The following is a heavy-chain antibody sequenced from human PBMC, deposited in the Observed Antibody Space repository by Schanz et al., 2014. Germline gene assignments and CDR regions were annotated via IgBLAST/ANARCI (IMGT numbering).Heavy chain of an antibody. D-gene: IGHD6-13*01. J-gene: IGHJ3*02. CDR2: ISSGGGTT. CDR1: GFNFKAYA. Sequence: EAQLLESGGGLVQPGGSLRLSCAASGFNFKAYAMSWVRRAPGKGLEWVAGISSGGGTTFYADSVKGRFSISRDNSKNTVYMQMSSLRADDSAVYYCAKPFRSSWYPDAFDIWGQGTMVTVSS. CDR3: AKPFRSSWYPDAFDI. V-gene: IGHV3-23*01.